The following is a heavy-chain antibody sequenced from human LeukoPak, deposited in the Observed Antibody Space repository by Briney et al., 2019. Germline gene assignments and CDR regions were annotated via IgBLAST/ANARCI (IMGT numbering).Heavy chain of an antibody. CDR2: IWYDGTTK. D-gene: IGHD3-16*01. CDR1: GFTFSSYG. V-gene: IGHV3-33*01. J-gene: IGHJ4*02. Sequence: GRSLRLSCAASGFTFSSYGMHWVRQAPGKGLEWVAIIWYDGTTKYYADSVKGRFTISRDNAKNSLYLQMNSLRAEDTALYYCARDNDNYVWGSPSSYWGQGTLVTVSS. CDR3: ARDNDNYVWGSPSSY.